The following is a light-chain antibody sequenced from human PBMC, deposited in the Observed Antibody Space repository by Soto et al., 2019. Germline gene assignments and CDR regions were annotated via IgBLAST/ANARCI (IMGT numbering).Light chain of an antibody. J-gene: IGLJ3*02. V-gene: IGLV2-14*01. CDR2: EVS. Sequence: QSALTQPASLSGSPGQSITISCTGTSSDIGAYDYVSWFQQHPGKAPKLMISEVSNRPSGVSNRFSGSKSGNTASLTISGLQAEDEADYYCSSYTSSSTWVFGGGTQLTVL. CDR1: SSDIGAYDY. CDR3: SSYTSSSTWV.